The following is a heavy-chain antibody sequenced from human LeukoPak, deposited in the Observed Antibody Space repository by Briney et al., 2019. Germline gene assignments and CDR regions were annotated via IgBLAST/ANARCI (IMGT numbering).Heavy chain of an antibody. V-gene: IGHV3-30-3*01. J-gene: IGHJ3*02. CDR1: GFPFSSYA. Sequence: PGGFLRLSCAASGFPFSSYAIHWVRQAPGKGLEWVAVISYDADNKHYADSVKGRFTISRDNSKSTLYLQMNSLRADDTAVYYCARPYSGFYAAFDIWGQGTMVTVSS. D-gene: IGHD3-10*01. CDR3: ARPYSGFYAAFDI. CDR2: ISYDADNK.